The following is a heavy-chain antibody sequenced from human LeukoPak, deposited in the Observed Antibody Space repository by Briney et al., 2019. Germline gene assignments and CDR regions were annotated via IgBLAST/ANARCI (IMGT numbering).Heavy chain of an antibody. V-gene: IGHV1-18*01. D-gene: IGHD3-9*01. CDR1: GYTFTSYG. J-gene: IGHJ6*03. CDR2: ISAYNGNT. Sequence: GASVKVSCKASGYTFTSYGISWVRQAPGQGLEWMGWISAYNGNTNYAQKLQGRVTMTTDTSTSTAYMELRSLRSDDTAVYYCARDVSSVLRYVDWLHGPTGYYYVGVWGKGTTVTVSS. CDR3: ARDVSSVLRYVDWLHGPTGYYYVGV.